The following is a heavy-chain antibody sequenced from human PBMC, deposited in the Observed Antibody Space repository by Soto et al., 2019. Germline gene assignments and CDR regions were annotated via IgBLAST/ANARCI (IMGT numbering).Heavy chain of an antibody. CDR3: ARDSHWAIISPTHDS. J-gene: IGHJ4*02. V-gene: IGHV3-9*01. CDR1: GFTFDDYA. Sequence: GGSLRLSCAASGFTFDDYAMHWVRQAPGKGLEWVSGISWNSGNIGYADSVKGRFTISRDNAKNSLYLQMNSLRAEDTAVYYCARDSHWAIISPTHDSWGQGTLVTVSS. D-gene: IGHD2-2*01. CDR2: ISWNSGNI.